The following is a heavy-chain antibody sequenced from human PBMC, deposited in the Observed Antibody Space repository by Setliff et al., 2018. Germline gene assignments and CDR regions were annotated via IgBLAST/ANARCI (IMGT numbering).Heavy chain of an antibody. CDR2: IITNTGKT. CDR3: ARFGGSCSSSSCYASGL. V-gene: IGHV1-18*01. J-gene: IGHJ3*01. Sequence: ASVKVSCKASGYTFSTYGLHWVRQAPGQGPEWMGMIITNTGKTSYAQKFQGRVTMTTDTSTGTGYMELRSLRSDDTAVYFCARFGGSCSSSSCYASGLWGQGTMVTVSS. CDR1: GYTFSTYG. D-gene: IGHD2-2*01.